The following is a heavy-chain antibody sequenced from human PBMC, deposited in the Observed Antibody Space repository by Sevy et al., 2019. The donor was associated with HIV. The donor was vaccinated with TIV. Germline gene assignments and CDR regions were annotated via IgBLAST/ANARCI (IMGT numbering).Heavy chain of an antibody. CDR2: ISSSGSTI. Sequence: GGSLRLSCAASGLTFSDYYMSWIRQAPGKGLEWVSHISSSGSTIYYADSVKGRFTISRDNAKNSLYLQMNSLRAEDTAVYYCARDSTVVIPAANSNYYYGMDVWGQGTTVTVSS. D-gene: IGHD2-2*01. V-gene: IGHV3-11*01. CDR1: GLTFSDYY. CDR3: ARDSTVVIPAANSNYYYGMDV. J-gene: IGHJ6*02.